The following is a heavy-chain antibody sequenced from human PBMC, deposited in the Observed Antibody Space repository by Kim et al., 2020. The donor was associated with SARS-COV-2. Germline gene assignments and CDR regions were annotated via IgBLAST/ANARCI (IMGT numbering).Heavy chain of an antibody. CDR3: ARVTGSSWYWFDP. Sequence: SETLSLTCAVSGGSISSSNWWSWVRQPPGKGLEWIGEIYHSGSTNYNPSLKSRVTISVDKSKNQFSLKLSSVTAADTAVYYCARVTGSSWYWFDPWGQGTLVTVSS. D-gene: IGHD6-13*01. CDR1: GGSISSSNW. CDR2: IYHSGST. J-gene: IGHJ5*02. V-gene: IGHV4-4*02.